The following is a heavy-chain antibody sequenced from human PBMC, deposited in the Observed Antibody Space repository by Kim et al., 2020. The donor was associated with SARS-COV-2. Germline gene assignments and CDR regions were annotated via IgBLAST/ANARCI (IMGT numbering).Heavy chain of an antibody. J-gene: IGHJ3*02. V-gene: IGHV4-4*09. CDR2: ST. Sequence: STNYHPTLQRRVTISIDTSTNQFSLKRGSVTAADTAVYYCARSALFRTFDIWGQGTMVTVSS. D-gene: IGHD2-21*01. CDR3: ARSALFRTFDI.